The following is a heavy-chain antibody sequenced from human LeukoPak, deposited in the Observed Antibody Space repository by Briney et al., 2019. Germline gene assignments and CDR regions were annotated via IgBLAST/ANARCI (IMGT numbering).Heavy chain of an antibody. CDR2: IYYSGST. J-gene: IGHJ4*02. CDR1: GGSTSSSSYY. V-gene: IGHV4-39*01. D-gene: IGHD2-8*01. Sequence: SETLSLTCTVSGGSTSSSSYYWGWIRQPPGKGLEWIGSIYYSGSTYYNPSLKSRVTISVDTSKNQFSLKLSSVTAADTAVYYCARFLLGYCTNGVCRKTYYFDYWGQGTLVTVSS. CDR3: ARFLLGYCTNGVCRKTYYFDY.